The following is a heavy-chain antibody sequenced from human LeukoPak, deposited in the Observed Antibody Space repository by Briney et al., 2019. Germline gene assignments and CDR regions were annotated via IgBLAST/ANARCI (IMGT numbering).Heavy chain of an antibody. CDR2: INPSGGAT. CDR1: GYTFTSYH. J-gene: IGHJ4*02. Sequence: EASVKVSCKASGYTFTSYHMHWVRQAPGQGLEWMGIINPSGGATIYAQKFQGRVTMTSDASTSTVYMELSSLRSEDTAVYYCARADNYDSSINYWGQGTLVTVSS. V-gene: IGHV1-46*01. CDR3: ARADNYDSSINY. D-gene: IGHD3-22*01.